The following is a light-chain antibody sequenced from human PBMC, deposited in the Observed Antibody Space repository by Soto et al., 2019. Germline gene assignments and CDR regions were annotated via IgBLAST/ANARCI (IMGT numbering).Light chain of an antibody. V-gene: IGKV1-5*01. CDR3: QQYNSYSTT. CDR2: DAS. Sequence: DIQMTQSPSTLSGSVGDRVTITCRASQTISSWLAWYQQKPGKAPKLLIYDASSLESGVPSRFSGSGSGKEFTLTISSLQPDDFATYYCQQYNSYSTTSGQWNKVAIK. J-gene: IGKJ1*01. CDR1: QTISSW.